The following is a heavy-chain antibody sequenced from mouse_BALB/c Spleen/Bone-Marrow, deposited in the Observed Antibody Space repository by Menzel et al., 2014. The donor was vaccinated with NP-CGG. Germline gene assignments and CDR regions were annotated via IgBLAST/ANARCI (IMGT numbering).Heavy chain of an antibody. CDR2: ISCYNGAT. Sequence: LVKTGASVKISCKASGYSFTGYYMHWVKQSHGKSLEWIGYISCYNGATRYNQKFKGKATFTVDTSSSTAHMQFNSLTSEDSAVYFCARGGTMISTGAMDYWRQGTSVTVSS. CDR1: GYSFTGYY. V-gene: IGHV1S34*01. CDR3: ARGGTMISTGAMDY. J-gene: IGHJ4*01. D-gene: IGHD2-4*01.